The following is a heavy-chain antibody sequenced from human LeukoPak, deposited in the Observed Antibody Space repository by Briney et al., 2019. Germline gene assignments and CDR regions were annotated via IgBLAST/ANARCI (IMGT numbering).Heavy chain of an antibody. J-gene: IGHJ5*02. CDR2: IYTSGST. V-gene: IGHV4-4*07. CDR1: GGSISSYY. Sequence: PSETLSLTCTVSGGSISSYYWSWIRQPAGKGLEWIGRIYTSGSTNYNPSLKSRVTMSVDTSKNQFSLKLSSVTAADTAVYYCARDHSSAVAGTDWFDPWGQGTLVTVSS. CDR3: ARDHSSAVAGTDWFDP. D-gene: IGHD6-19*01.